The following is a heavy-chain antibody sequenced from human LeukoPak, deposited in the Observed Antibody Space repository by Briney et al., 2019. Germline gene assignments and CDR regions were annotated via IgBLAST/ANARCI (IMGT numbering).Heavy chain of an antibody. V-gene: IGHV3-23*01. Sequence: PGGSLRLSCAASGFTFGSYAMYWVRQAPGKGLEWVSGIFGSGGSAHYADSVKGRFTISRDNSKNTVYLQMDSLRVEDTAIYYCAKTTTGYSSGRYPAWPIDYWGQEPWSPSPQ. J-gene: IGHJ4*01. CDR2: IFGSGGSA. D-gene: IGHD2-15*01. CDR1: GFTFGSYA. CDR3: AKTTTGYSSGRYPAWPIDY.